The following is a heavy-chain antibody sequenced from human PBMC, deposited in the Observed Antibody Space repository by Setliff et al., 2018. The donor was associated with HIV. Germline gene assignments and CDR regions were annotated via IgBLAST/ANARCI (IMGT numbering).Heavy chain of an antibody. V-gene: IGHV3-23*01. CDR1: GFTFSSYA. Sequence: GGSLRLSCASSGFTFSSYAMTWLRQAPGKGLECVAVISGSGGDTYYADSVKGRFVISREKSKSTLYLQMNSLRAEDPAVYYCSKKTDAYTSGSWLHYWGQGTQVTVSS. J-gene: IGHJ4*02. CDR3: SKKTDAYTSGSWLHY. CDR2: ISGSGGDT. D-gene: IGHD3-10*01.